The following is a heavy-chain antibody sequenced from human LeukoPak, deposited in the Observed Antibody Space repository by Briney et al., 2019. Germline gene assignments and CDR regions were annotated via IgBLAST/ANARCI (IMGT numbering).Heavy chain of an antibody. Sequence: PGGSLRLSCAASGFTFSSYAMSWVRRAPGKGLEWVSGISGSGGSTYYADSVKGRLTISRDNSKNTLYLQMNSLRAEDTAVYYCAKRYCSSTSCYYQYYFDYWGQGALVTVSS. CDR3: AKRYCSSTSCYYQYYFDY. CDR1: GFTFSSYA. V-gene: IGHV3-23*01. D-gene: IGHD2-2*01. J-gene: IGHJ4*02. CDR2: ISGSGGST.